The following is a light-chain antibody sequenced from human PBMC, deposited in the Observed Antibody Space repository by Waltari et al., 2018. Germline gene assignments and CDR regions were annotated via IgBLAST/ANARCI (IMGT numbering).Light chain of an antibody. CDR1: QNVNYY. CDR2: GAS. CDR3: QQYYSTPHT. Sequence: EVVLTQSPATLSVSPGERATLSCRASQNVNYYLAWYQQKDGQAPRLLIYGASTRATGIPERLSGSGSGTEFTLIISSLQSEDVAVYYCQQYYSTPHTFGGGTKVEIK. J-gene: IGKJ4*01. V-gene: IGKV3-15*01.